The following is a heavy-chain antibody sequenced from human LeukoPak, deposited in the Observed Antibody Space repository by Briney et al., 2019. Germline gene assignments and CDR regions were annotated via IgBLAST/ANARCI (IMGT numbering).Heavy chain of an antibody. CDR2: ITSSNAPT. V-gene: IGHV3-23*01. CDR3: AKSCGGDCYYCDN. Sequence: PGGSLRLSCAASGFTFSSYAMTWVRQATGKGLEWVSTITSSNAPTNYADSVKGRFTISRDNSRNTLYLQMNRLRAEETAIYYCAKSCGGDCYYCDNWGHGALVTVSS. CDR1: GFTFSSYA. D-gene: IGHD2-21*02. J-gene: IGHJ4*03.